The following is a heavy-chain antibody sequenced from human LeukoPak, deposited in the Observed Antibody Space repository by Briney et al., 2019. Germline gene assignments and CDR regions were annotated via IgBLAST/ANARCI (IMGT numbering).Heavy chain of an antibody. D-gene: IGHD3-22*01. V-gene: IGHV1-2*06. Sequence: ASVKVSCKASGYTFTGYYMHWVRQAPGQGLEWMGRINPNSGGTNYAQKFQGRVTMTRDTSISTAYMELSRLRSDDTAVYYCARSKREGRYYYDSSGYHIFDYWGQGTLVTVSS. J-gene: IGHJ4*02. CDR1: GYTFTGYY. CDR3: ARSKREGRYYYDSSGYHIFDY. CDR2: INPNSGGT.